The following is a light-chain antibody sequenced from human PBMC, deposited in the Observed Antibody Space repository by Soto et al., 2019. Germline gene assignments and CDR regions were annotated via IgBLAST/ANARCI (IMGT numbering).Light chain of an antibody. J-gene: IGKJ5*01. Sequence: DIQMTQSPSFLSASVGDRVTITCRASESISRHLNWYQQKPGKAPKLLIYAASSLQNGVPSRFSGGGSGTDFTLTISNLQPEDFATYYCQQSYSTLSITFGQGTRLEIK. V-gene: IGKV1-39*01. CDR3: QQSYSTLSIT. CDR2: AAS. CDR1: ESISRH.